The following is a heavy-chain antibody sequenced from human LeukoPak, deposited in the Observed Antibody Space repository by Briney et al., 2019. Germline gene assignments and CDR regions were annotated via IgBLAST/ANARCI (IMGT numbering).Heavy chain of an antibody. J-gene: IGHJ5*02. CDR3: ARKGVIRYSSSWYGGFDP. CDR2: TTYDGGNK. Sequence: GGSLRLSCAASGFTFSTYGMHWVRQAPGKGLEWVSVTTYDGGNKYYADSVKGRFTISRDNSKNTLYLQMNSLRAEDTAVYYCARKGVIRYSSSWYGGFDPWGQGTLVTVSS. CDR1: GFTFSTYG. V-gene: IGHV3-30*03. D-gene: IGHD6-13*01.